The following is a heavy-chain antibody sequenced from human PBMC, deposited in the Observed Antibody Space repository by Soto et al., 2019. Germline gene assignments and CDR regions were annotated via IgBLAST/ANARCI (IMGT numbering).Heavy chain of an antibody. Sequence: PSETLSLTCTVSGGSISSGGYYWSWIRQHPGKGLEWIGYIYYSGSTYYNPSLKSRVTISVDTSKNQFSLKLSSVTAADTAVYYCARGVDGYKQYYFDYWGQGTLVTVSS. CDR3: ARGVDGYKQYYFDY. J-gene: IGHJ4*02. D-gene: IGHD5-12*01. CDR2: IYYSGST. CDR1: GGSISSGGYY. V-gene: IGHV4-31*03.